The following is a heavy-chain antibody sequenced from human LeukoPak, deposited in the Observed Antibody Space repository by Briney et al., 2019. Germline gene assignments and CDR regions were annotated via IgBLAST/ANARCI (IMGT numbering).Heavy chain of an antibody. V-gene: IGHV6-1*01. CDR1: GDSVSNNIAA. J-gene: IGHJ3*02. Sequence: RSQTLSLTCAISGDSVSNNIAAWNWIRQSPSRGLEWLGRTYYRSKWYNDYAASVKSRITINPDTSKNQFSLQVNSVTPEDTAVYYCARDIPLIAARLRSANAFDIWGQGTMVTVSS. D-gene: IGHD6-6*01. CDR3: ARDIPLIAARLRSANAFDI. CDR2: TYYRSKWYN.